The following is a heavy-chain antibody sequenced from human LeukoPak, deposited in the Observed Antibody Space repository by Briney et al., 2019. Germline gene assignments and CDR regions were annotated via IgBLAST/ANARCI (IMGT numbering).Heavy chain of an antibody. CDR1: GFTFSSYE. CDR3: ARVRNELIYSSSHLGY. J-gene: IGHJ4*02. V-gene: IGHV3-48*03. Sequence: GGSLRLSCAASGFTFSSYEMNWVRQAPGKGLEWVSYISSSGSTIYYADSVKGRFTISRDNAKNSLYLQMNSLRAEDTAVYYCARVRNELIYSSSHLGYWGQGTLVTVSS. CDR2: ISSSGSTI. D-gene: IGHD6-13*01.